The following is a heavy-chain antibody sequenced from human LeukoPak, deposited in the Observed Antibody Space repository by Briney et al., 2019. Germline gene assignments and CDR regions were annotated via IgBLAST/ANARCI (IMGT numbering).Heavy chain of an antibody. CDR3: ARGDDILTGAVDY. CDR2: ISSSSSYI. Sequence: GGSLRLSCADSGFTFSSYSMNWVRQAPGKGLEWVSSISSSSSYIYYADSVKGRSTISRDNAKNSLYLQMNSLRAEDTAVYYCARGDDILTGAVDYWGQGTLVTVSS. CDR1: GFTFSSYS. J-gene: IGHJ4*02. D-gene: IGHD3-9*01. V-gene: IGHV3-21*01.